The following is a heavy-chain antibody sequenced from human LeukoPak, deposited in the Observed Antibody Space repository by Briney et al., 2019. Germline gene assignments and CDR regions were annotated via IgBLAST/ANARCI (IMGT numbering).Heavy chain of an antibody. Sequence: ASVKVSCKASGYTFTSYAISWVRQAPGQGLEWMGGIIPIFGTANYAQKFQGRVTITADESTSTAYMELSSLRSEDTAVYYCARAGYCSSTSRYGSVLRYFDWVNYFDYWGQGTLVTVSS. CDR1: GYTFTSYA. D-gene: IGHD2-2*01. CDR2: IIPIFGTA. CDR3: ARAGYCSSTSRYGSVLRYFDWVNYFDY. V-gene: IGHV1-69*13. J-gene: IGHJ4*02.